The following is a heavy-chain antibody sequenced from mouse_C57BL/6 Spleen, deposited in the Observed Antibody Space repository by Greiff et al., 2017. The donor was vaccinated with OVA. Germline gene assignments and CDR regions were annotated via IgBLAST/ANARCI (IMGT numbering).Heavy chain of an antibody. CDR1: GYTFTDYY. J-gene: IGHJ1*03. CDR3: ARGGNSATRYFDV. D-gene: IGHD1-1*01. Sequence: EVQLQQSGPELVKPGASVKISCKASGYTFTDYYMNWVKQSHGKSLEWIGDINPNNGGTSYNQKFKGKATLTVDKSSSTAYMELRSLTSEDSAVYYCARGGNSATRYFDVWGTGTTVTVSS. V-gene: IGHV1-26*01. CDR2: INPNNGGT.